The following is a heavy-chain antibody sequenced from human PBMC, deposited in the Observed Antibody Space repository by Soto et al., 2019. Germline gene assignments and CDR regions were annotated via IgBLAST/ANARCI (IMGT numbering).Heavy chain of an antibody. Sequence: QVQLVQSGAEVKKPGASVKVSCKASGYTFTSYGISWVRQAPGQGLEWMGWISAYNGNTNYAQKLQGRVTMTTDTSTSTGYMELRSLRSDDTAVYYCARQYRVWGSYRETLFDPWGQGTLVTVSS. CDR3: ARQYRVWGSYRETLFDP. CDR2: ISAYNGNT. D-gene: IGHD3-16*02. CDR1: GYTFTSYG. V-gene: IGHV1-18*01. J-gene: IGHJ5*02.